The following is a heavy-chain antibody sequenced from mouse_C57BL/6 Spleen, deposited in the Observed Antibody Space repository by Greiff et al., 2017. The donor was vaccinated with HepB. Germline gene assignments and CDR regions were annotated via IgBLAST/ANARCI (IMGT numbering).Heavy chain of an antibody. CDR2: IDPSDSYT. J-gene: IGHJ2*01. CDR1: GYTFTSYW. D-gene: IGHD1-2*01. Sequence: VQLQQPGAELVMPGASVKLSCKASGYTFTSYWMHWVKQRPGQGLEWIGEIDPSDSYTNYNQKFKGKSTLTVDKSSSTAYMQLSSLTSEDSAVYYCARSATGGYFDYWGQGTTLTVSS. V-gene: IGHV1-69*01. CDR3: ARSATGGYFDY.